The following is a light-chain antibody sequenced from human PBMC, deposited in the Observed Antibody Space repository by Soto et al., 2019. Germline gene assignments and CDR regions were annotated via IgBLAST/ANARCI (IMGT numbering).Light chain of an antibody. J-gene: IGLJ2*01. CDR1: SSDVDDYNF. CDR2: DVT. V-gene: IGLV2-11*01. Sequence: QSALTQPASVSGSPGQSVTISCTGTSSDVDDYNFVSWYQQHPGTAPKLMIYDVTKRPSGVPGRFSGSRSGNTASLTISGLQIEDEAHYYCCSYAGGYFFEVIFGGGTQLTVL. CDR3: CSYAGGYFFEVI.